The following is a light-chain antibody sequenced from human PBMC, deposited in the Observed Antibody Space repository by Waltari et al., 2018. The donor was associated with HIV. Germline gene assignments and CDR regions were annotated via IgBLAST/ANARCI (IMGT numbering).Light chain of an antibody. V-gene: IGKV3-20*01. CDR2: RVS. CDR1: QSVGSNY. Sequence: IVLTQSPGTLSLSPGERATLSCRASQSVGSNYLAWYQQKPGQAPSLLIYRVSNRATGIPDRFSGSGSGTDFTLTISRLKPEDFAVYYCQQYGSSLWTFGQGTKVEIK. CDR3: QQYGSSLWT. J-gene: IGKJ1*01.